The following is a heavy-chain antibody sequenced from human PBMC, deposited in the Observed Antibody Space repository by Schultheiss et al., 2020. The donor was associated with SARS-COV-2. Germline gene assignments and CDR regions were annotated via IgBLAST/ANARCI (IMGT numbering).Heavy chain of an antibody. J-gene: IGHJ6*02. CDR1: GYTFTGYY. CDR3: ARNTAMVTGPRSGMDV. V-gene: IGHV1-24*01. Sequence: ASVKVSCKASGYTFTGYYMHWVRQAPGQGLEWMGGFDPEDGETIYAQKFQGRVTMTEDTSTDTAYMELSSLRSEDTAVYYCARNTAMVTGPRSGMDVWGQGTTVTVSS. D-gene: IGHD5-18*01. CDR2: FDPEDGET.